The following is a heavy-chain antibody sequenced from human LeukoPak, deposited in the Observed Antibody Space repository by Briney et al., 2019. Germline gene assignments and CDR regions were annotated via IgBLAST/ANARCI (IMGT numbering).Heavy chain of an antibody. J-gene: IGHJ4*02. CDR2: IYYSGNT. V-gene: IGHV4-39*01. CDR1: GASVSSTTYS. Sequence: PSETLSLTCTVSGASVSSTTYSWVWIRQPPGRGLDWIGIIYYSGNTYYNPSHKSRVTISVATSRNQFSLKLSSVTAADTAVYFCARFNFGNIAAHIDYWGQGILVTVSS. D-gene: IGHD3-3*01. CDR3: ARFNFGNIAAHIDY.